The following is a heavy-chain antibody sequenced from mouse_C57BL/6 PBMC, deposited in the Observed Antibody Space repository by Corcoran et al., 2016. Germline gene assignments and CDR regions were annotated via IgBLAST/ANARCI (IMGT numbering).Heavy chain of an antibody. CDR3: ARLNLLRQGAMDY. D-gene: IGHD1-1*01. CDR1: GYTFTTYG. CDR2: INTYSGVP. V-gene: IGHV9-3*01. J-gene: IGHJ4*01. Sequence: QIQLVQSGPELKKPGETVKISCKTSGYTFTTYGMSWVKQAPGKGLKWMGWINTYSGVPTYADDFKGRFAFSLETSASTAYLQINNLKNEDTATYFCARLNLLRQGAMDYWGQGTSVTVSS.